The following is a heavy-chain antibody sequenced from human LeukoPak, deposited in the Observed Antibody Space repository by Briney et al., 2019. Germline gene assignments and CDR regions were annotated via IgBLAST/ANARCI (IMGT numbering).Heavy chain of an antibody. CDR1: GGTFSRYP. D-gene: IGHD5-12*01. CDR3: ARGGRIVATILYYFDY. Sequence: EASVKVSCKASGGTFSRYPISRVRQAPGQGLEWMGGIIPIFGTANYAQKFQGRVTITADESTSTAYMELSSLRSEDTAVYYCARGGRIVATILYYFDYWGQGTLVTVSS. V-gene: IGHV1-69*01. CDR2: IIPIFGTA. J-gene: IGHJ4*02.